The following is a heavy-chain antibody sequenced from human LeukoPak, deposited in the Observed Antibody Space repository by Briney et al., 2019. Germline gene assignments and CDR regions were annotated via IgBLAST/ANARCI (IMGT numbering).Heavy chain of an antibody. Sequence: GGSLRLSCSASGFTFSRYAMGWVRQAPGKGLEWVAVISYDGSNKYYADSVKGRFTISRDNSKNTLYLQMNSLRAEDTAVYYCAKDNGGYSYGYKVYYYGMDVWGQGTTVTVSS. CDR1: GFTFSRYA. V-gene: IGHV3-30*18. D-gene: IGHD5-18*01. CDR3: AKDNGGYSYGYKVYYYGMDV. CDR2: ISYDGSNK. J-gene: IGHJ6*02.